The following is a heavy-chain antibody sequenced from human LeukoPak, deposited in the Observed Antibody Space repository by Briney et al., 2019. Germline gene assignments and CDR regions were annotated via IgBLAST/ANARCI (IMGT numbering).Heavy chain of an antibody. J-gene: IGHJ4*02. Sequence: GGSLRLSCAASGFTFSTYSMNWVRQAPGKGLGWVSSITSSSSYIYYADSLKGRFTISRDNAENSLDLQMNSLRGEDTAVYYCARVRCGGSCYLDYWGQGTLVTVSS. CDR1: GFTFSTYS. CDR3: ARVRCGGSCYLDY. D-gene: IGHD2-15*01. V-gene: IGHV3-21*01. CDR2: ITSSSSYI.